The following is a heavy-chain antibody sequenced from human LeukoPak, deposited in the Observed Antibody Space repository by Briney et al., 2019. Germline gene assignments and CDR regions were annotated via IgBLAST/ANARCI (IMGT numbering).Heavy chain of an antibody. CDR2: ISGSGGST. J-gene: IGHJ4*02. CDR3: AKDSIYCGGDCRETFFDY. V-gene: IGHV3-23*01. Sequence: PGGSLRLSCAASGFTFSSYAMSWVRQAPGKGLEWVSAISGSGGSTYYADSVKARFTISRDNSKNTLYLQMNSLRAEDTAVYYCAKDSIYCGGDCRETFFDYWGQGTLVTVSS. CDR1: GFTFSSYA. D-gene: IGHD2-21*02.